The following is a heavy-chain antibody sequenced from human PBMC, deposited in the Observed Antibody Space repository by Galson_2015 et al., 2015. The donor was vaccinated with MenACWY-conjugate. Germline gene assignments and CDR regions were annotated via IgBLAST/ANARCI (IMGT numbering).Heavy chain of an antibody. V-gene: IGHV3-21*01. Sequence: SLRLSCAASGFTFSSYSMNWVRQAPGKGLEWVSSISSSSSYIYYADSVKGRFTISRDNAKNSLYLQMNSLRAEDTAVYYCARPRWGIAARRNYYYYGMDVWGQGTTVTVSS. CDR3: ARPRWGIAARRNYYYYGMDV. J-gene: IGHJ6*02. D-gene: IGHD6-6*01. CDR1: GFTFSSYS. CDR2: ISSSSSYI.